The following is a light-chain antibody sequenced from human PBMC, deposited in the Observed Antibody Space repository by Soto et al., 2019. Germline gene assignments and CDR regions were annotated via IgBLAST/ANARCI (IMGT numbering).Light chain of an antibody. CDR1: QSISTW. CDR2: DAS. Sequence: DIQMTQSPSTLSASVGDRVTLTCRASQSISTWLAWYQQKPGRAPKLLIYDASSLESGVPSRFSGSGSGTEFTLTIGTLQPDDFANYYCQQYDSYSRTFGQGTKVEVK. J-gene: IGKJ1*01. CDR3: QQYDSYSRT. V-gene: IGKV1-5*01.